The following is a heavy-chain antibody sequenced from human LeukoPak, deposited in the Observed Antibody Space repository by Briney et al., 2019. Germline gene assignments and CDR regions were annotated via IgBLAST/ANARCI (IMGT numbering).Heavy chain of an antibody. V-gene: IGHV4-59*01. D-gene: IGHD1-26*01. CDR2: IYYSGST. CDR3: AKGVGATMISYNYMDV. Sequence: SETLSLTCTVSGGSISSYYWSWIRQPPGKGLEWIGYIYYSGSTNYNPSLKSRVTISVDTSKNQFSLKLSSVTAADTAVYYCAKGVGATMISYNYMDVWGKGSTVTVSS. J-gene: IGHJ6*03. CDR1: GGSISSYY.